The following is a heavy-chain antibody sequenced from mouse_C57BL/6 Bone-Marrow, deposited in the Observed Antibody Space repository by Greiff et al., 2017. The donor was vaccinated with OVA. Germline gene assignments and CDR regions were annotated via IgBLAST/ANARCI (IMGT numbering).Heavy chain of an antibody. J-gene: IGHJ2*01. CDR3: ASFYYEDY. D-gene: IGHD1-1*01. Sequence: EVQLQESGPGLVKPSQSLSLTCSVTGYSITSGYYWNWIRQFPGNKLEWMGYISYDGSNNYNPSLKNRISITRDTSKNQFFLKLNSVTTEDTATYYCASFYYEDYWGQGTTLTVSS. V-gene: IGHV3-6*01. CDR1: GYSITSGYY. CDR2: ISYDGSN.